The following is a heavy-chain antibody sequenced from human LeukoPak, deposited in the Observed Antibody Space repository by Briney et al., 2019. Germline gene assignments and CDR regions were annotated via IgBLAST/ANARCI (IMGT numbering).Heavy chain of an antibody. Sequence: ASVKVSCKASGYTFTSYAMHWVRQAPGQRLEWMGWINAGNGNTKYSRKFQGRVTITRDTSASTAYMELSSLRSEDTAVYYCARDPKGYYYGSYVYWGQGTLVTVSS. CDR1: GYTFTSYA. D-gene: IGHD3-10*01. CDR3: ARDPKGYYYGSYVY. CDR2: INAGNGNT. J-gene: IGHJ4*02. V-gene: IGHV1-3*01.